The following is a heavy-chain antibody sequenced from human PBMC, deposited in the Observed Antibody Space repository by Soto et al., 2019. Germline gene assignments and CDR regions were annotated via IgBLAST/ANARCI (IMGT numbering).Heavy chain of an antibody. Sequence: LRLSRAASGVTFRRLQMNGFGQAPGKGLEWVSCFSNSGSSIYYSDSVKGRFTISRDTAKSSLYLQMNSLRAEDTAVYYCAREAGFYFDYLGQETLVTV. J-gene: IGHJ4*02. D-gene: IGHD6-19*01. V-gene: IGHV3-48*03. CDR2: FSNSGSSI. CDR3: AREAGFYFDY. CDR1: GVTFRRLQ.